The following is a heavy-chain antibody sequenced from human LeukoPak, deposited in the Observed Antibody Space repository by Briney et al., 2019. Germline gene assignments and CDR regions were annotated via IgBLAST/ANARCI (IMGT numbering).Heavy chain of an antibody. CDR1: GGSISIGGYY. CDR3: ARFSVYGDYVP. V-gene: IGHV4-34*01. D-gene: IGHD4-17*01. Sequence: ASETLSLTCTVSGGSISIGGYYWSWIRQPPGKGLEWIGEINHSGSTNYNPSLKSRVTISVDTSKNQFSLKLSSVTAADTAVYYCARFSVYGDYVPWGQGTLVTVSS. CDR2: INHSGST. J-gene: IGHJ5*02.